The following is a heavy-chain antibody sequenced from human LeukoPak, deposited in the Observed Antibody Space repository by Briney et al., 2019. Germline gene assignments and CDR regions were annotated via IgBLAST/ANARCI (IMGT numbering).Heavy chain of an antibody. D-gene: IGHD6-6*01. CDR1: GYTFTSYY. V-gene: IGHV1-46*01. Sequence: ASVKVPCKASGYTFTSYYMQWVRQAPGQGLGWMGIMNLSGGSTSYAQKFQGRVTMTRDTSTSTVYMELSSLRSEDTAVYYCASSIAPQNWFDPWGQGTLVTVSS. CDR3: ASSIAPQNWFDP. J-gene: IGHJ5*02. CDR2: MNLSGGST.